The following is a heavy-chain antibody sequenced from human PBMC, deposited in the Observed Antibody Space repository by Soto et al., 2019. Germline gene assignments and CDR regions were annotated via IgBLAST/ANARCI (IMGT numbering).Heavy chain of an antibody. Sequence: QVQLVESGGGLVKPGGSLRLSCAASGFTFSDYYMSWIRQAPGKGLEWVSYISSSSSYTNYADSVKGRFTISRDNAKNPLYLQMTSLRAEDTAVYYCASAGIDYGDYYFDYWGQGTLVTVSS. D-gene: IGHD4-17*01. CDR2: ISSSSSYT. CDR1: GFTFSDYY. CDR3: ASAGIDYGDYYFDY. V-gene: IGHV3-11*05. J-gene: IGHJ4*02.